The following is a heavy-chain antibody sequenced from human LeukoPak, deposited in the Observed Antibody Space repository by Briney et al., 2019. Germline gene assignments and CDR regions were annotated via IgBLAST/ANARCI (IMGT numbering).Heavy chain of an antibody. CDR1: GDSISSSSYY. V-gene: IGHV4-39*07. D-gene: IGHD5-24*01. Sequence: SETLSLTCTVSGDSISSSSYYWGWIRQPPGKGLEWIGSIYYSGSTYYNPSLKSRVTISVDTSKNQFSLNLSSVTAADTAVYYCARGGMATFYWGQGTLVTVSS. J-gene: IGHJ4*02. CDR2: IYYSGST. CDR3: ARGGMATFY.